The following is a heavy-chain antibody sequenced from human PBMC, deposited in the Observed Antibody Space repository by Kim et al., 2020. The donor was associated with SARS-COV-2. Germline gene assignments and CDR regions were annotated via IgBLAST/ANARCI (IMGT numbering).Heavy chain of an antibody. Sequence: GESLKISCKGSGYSFTSYWIGWVRQMPGKGLEWMGIIYPGDSDTRYSPSFQGQVTISADKSISTAYLQWSSLKASDTAMYYCARRLMVVVPAAIPYYYYYMDVWGKGTTVTVSS. CDR3: ARRLMVVVPAAIPYYYYYMDV. CDR2: IYPGDSDT. CDR1: GYSFTSYW. V-gene: IGHV5-51*01. J-gene: IGHJ6*03. D-gene: IGHD2-2*01.